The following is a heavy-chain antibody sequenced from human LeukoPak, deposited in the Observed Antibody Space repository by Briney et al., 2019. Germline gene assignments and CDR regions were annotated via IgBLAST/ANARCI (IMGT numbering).Heavy chain of an antibody. J-gene: IGHJ5*02. Sequence: ASVKVSCKASGYTFTGYYMHWVRQAPGQGLEWMGWINPNSGGTDYAQKFQGRVTMTRDTSISTAYMELSRLRSDDTAVYYCARGGQWLVLGWFDPWGQGTLVTVSS. V-gene: IGHV1-2*02. CDR2: INPNSGGT. D-gene: IGHD6-19*01. CDR1: GYTFTGYY. CDR3: ARGGQWLVLGWFDP.